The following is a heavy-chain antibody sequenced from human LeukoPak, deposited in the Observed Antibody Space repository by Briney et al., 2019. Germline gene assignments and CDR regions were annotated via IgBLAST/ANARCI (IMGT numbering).Heavy chain of an antibody. J-gene: IGHJ4*02. CDR1: GFTLTYCA. D-gene: IGHD4-23*01. V-gene: IGHV3-30*15. Sequence: GGSLRLSCAASGFTLTYCAMHWVRQAPGKGLEWVAVTSYGGSKKYYADSVKGRFTISRDSSKNTLYLQMSSLRAEDTAVYYCARSSYDYGGIEGPFDYWGQGTLVTVSS. CDR2: TSYGGSKK. CDR3: ARSSYDYGGIEGPFDY.